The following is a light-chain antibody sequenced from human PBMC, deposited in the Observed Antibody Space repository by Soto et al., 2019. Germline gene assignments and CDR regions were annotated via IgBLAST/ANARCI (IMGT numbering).Light chain of an antibody. CDR2: GAS. CDR1: QSVSSSF. Sequence: EIVLTHSPGTLSLSPGERATLSCRASQSVSSSFLAWYQQKPGQAPRLLIYGASSRATGIPDRFSGSGSGTDFTLTISRLEPEDFAVYYCQQYGSSPPWTFGQGTKVEI. CDR3: QQYGSSPPWT. J-gene: IGKJ1*01. V-gene: IGKV3-20*01.